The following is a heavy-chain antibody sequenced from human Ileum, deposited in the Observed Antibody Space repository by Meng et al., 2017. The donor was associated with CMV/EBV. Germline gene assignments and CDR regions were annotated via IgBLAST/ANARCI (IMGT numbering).Heavy chain of an antibody. V-gene: IGHV4-4*07. D-gene: IGHD3-10*01. CDR3: AMAAARGVPVDY. J-gene: IGHJ4*02. CDR1: GVAICNYY. CDR2: VSPGGI. Sequence: RVQCPEQDVARPHEHLSITSSTCGVAICNYYWPCIRQPAGKGLEFIGRVSPGGIEYNPSLMSRVTMSLDTSRNQLSLNLNSVTAADTAVYYCAMAAARGVPVDYWGQGILVTVSS.